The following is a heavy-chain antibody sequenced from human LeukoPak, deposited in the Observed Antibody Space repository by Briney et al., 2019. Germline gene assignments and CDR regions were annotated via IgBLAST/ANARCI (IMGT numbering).Heavy chain of an antibody. D-gene: IGHD3-22*01. CDR1: GGTFSSYA. Sequence: SVKVSCKASGGTFSSYAISWVRQAPGQGLEWMGRIIPIFGTANYAQKFQGRVTITTNESTSTAYMELSSLRSEDTAVYYCARGPRITMIGGSFDYWGQGTLVTVSS. V-gene: IGHV1-69*05. CDR2: IIPIFGTA. J-gene: IGHJ4*02. CDR3: ARGPRITMIGGSFDY.